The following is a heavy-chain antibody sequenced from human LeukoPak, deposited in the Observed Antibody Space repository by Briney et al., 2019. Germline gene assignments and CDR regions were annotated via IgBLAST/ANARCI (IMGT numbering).Heavy chain of an antibody. CDR2: VYYIGIT. J-gene: IGHJ4*02. CDR1: GGSFSSFY. Sequence: SETLSLTCTVSGGSFSSFYWRWIRQPPGKGLEWIGYVYYIGITNYNPSPKNRFTIPVDTSKKQFSRKRTSGTPADTPVFYWWRDVKRQTGWYYFDYWGQGTLVTVSS. CDR3: WRDVKRQTGWYYFDY. V-gene: IGHV4-59*01. D-gene: IGHD2-15*01.